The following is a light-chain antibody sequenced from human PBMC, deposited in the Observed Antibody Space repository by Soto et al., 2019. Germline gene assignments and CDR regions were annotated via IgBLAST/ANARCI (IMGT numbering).Light chain of an antibody. J-gene: IGKJ4*01. V-gene: IGKV3-15*01. Sequence: EIVMTQSPATLSVSPGERATLSCRASQSVSSDLAWYQQKPGQAPRLLIYRASTRATGVPARFSGSGSGTEFTLTISRLEPEDFAVYYCQQYGSSLTFGGGTKVDIK. CDR1: QSVSSD. CDR2: RAS. CDR3: QQYGSSLT.